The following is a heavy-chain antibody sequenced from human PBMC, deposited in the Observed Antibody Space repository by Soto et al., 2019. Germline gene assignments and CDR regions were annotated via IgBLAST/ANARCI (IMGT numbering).Heavy chain of an antibody. CDR3: ARDPVHDDGDYGGY. CDR2: IYSGGST. D-gene: IGHD4-17*01. CDR1: GFTVSSNY. V-gene: IGHV3-66*01. Sequence: EVQLVESGGGLVQPGGSLRLSCAASGFTVSSNYMSWVRQAPGKGLEWVSVIYSGGSTYYADSVKGRFTISRDNSKNTLYLQMNSLRAEDTAVYYCARDPVHDDGDYGGYWGQGTLVTVSS. J-gene: IGHJ4*02.